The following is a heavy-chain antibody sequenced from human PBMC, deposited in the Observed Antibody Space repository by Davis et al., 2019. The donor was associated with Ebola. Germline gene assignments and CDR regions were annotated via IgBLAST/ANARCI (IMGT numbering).Heavy chain of an antibody. V-gene: IGHV1-8*01. Sequence: AASVQVSCKASGYTFSVYDFNWVRQAAGQGLEWLGWVNPHTGYTGYAPKFRGRVTMTRNSSINTAYMELRSLTTDDTAVYYCARGLMDSAAFRAGWFDPWGQGTLVTVSS. CDR3: ARGLMDSAAFRAGWFDP. J-gene: IGHJ5*02. CDR1: GYTFSVYD. CDR2: VNPHTGYT. D-gene: IGHD2-2*03.